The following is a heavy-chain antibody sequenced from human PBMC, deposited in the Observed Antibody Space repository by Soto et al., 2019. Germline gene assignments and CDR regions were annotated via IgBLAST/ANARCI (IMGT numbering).Heavy chain of an antibody. CDR2: ISAYNGNT. CDR3: ARDLLRFLECPKDAFDI. V-gene: IGHV1-18*01. CDR1: GYTFTSYG. J-gene: IGHJ3*02. Sequence: QVQLVQSGAEVKKPGASVKVSCKASGYTFTSYGISWVRQAPGQGLEWMGWISAYNGNTNYAQKLQGRVTMTTDTSTSTAYMELRSLRSDDTAVYYCARDLLRFLECPKDAFDIWGQGTMVTVSS. D-gene: IGHD3-3*01.